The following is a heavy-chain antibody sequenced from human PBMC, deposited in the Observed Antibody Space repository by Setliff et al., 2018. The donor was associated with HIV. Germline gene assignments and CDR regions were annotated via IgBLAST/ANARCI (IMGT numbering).Heavy chain of an antibody. CDR2: SRNKAKSYTT. D-gene: IGHD3-22*01. Sequence: GGSLRLSCAASGLTFRDAWMSWVRQAPGKGLEWVGRSRNKAKSYTTEFAASVKGRFTISRDDSKNSLYLQMNSLKTEDTAVHYCTRATPDRSGYYYAADYWGQGILVTVSS. V-gene: IGHV3-72*01. CDR3: TRATPDRSGYYYAADY. J-gene: IGHJ4*02. CDR1: GLTFRDAW.